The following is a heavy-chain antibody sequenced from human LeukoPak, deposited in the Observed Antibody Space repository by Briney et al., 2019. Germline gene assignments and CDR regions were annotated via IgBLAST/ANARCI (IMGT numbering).Heavy chain of an antibody. V-gene: IGHV4-59*08. D-gene: IGHD3-9*01. CDR2: IYYSGST. J-gene: IGHJ5*02. Sequence: SEILSLTCTVSGGPISSYYWSWIRQPPGKGLEWIGYIYYSGSTNYNPSLKSRATISVDTSKNQFSLKLSSVTAADTAVYYCARRDYDILTGYTWFDPWGQGTLVTVSS. CDR1: GGPISSYY. CDR3: ARRDYDILTGYTWFDP.